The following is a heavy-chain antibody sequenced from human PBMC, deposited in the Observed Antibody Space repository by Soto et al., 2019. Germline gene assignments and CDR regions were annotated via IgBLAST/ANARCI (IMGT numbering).Heavy chain of an antibody. Sequence: EVQLVDSGGGLIQPGGSLRLSCAAAGFSVSTSHMNWVRQTPGKGLEWVSVIYSGGATYYAASVKGRFTISRDKSKNTGYLQMNSLRAEDTAVYYRARVGPYESGRYMVRSNGFDPWGQGTLVSVCS. CDR1: GFSVSTSH. CDR2: IYSGGAT. J-gene: IGHJ5*02. D-gene: IGHD3-10*01. V-gene: IGHV3-53*01. CDR3: ARVGPYESGRYMVRSNGFDP.